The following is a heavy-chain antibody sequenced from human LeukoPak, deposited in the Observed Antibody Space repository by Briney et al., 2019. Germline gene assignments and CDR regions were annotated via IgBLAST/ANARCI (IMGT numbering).Heavy chain of an antibody. V-gene: IGHV4-61*01. J-gene: IGHJ3*02. D-gene: IGHD3-22*01. CDR1: SGSVSSGSSS. CDR3: ARVLPYFFDKSGDAFDI. Sequence: SETLSLTCTVSSGSVSSGSSSWSWIRQPPGKGLEWIGYLYYSGSTNYNPSLKSRVTISVDTSKNQFSLKLSSVTAADTAVYYCARVLPYFFDKSGDAFDIWGQGTMVTVSS. CDR2: LYYSGST.